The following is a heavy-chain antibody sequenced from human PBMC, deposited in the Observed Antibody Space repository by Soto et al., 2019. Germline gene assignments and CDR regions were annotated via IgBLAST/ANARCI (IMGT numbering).Heavy chain of an antibody. V-gene: IGHV1-69*13. Sequence: ASLKVSCKASGGTFSSYAISWVRQAPGQGLEWMGGIIPIFGTANYAQKFQGRVTITADESTSTAYMELSSLRSDDTAVYYCARDPNYDILTGYFRWFDPWGQGTLVTVSS. J-gene: IGHJ5*02. CDR3: ARDPNYDILTGYFRWFDP. CDR1: GGTFSSYA. D-gene: IGHD3-9*01. CDR2: IIPIFGTA.